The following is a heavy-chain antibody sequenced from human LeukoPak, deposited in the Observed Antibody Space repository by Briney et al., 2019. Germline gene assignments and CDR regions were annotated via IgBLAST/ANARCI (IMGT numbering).Heavy chain of an antibody. J-gene: IGHJ5*02. CDR1: NGSMTSDIYY. D-gene: IGHD2-2*03. CDR2: IFYSGKT. CDR3: ARLWIVATWFDA. V-gene: IGHV4-39*02. Sequence: SETLSLTCTVSNGSMTSDIYYWAWVRQPPGKGLEWIGTIFYSGKTYYSASLKNRVTVSLDTSKKNFSLRLSSVTAADTAVYYCARLWIVATWFDAWGQGALVTVSS.